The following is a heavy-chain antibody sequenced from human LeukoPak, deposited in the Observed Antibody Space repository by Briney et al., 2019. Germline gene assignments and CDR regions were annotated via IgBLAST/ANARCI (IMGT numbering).Heavy chain of an antibody. D-gene: IGHD5-24*01. CDR3: GSSEDGYIDY. V-gene: IGHV3-74*01. CDR2: ISTDGATT. CDR1: GFTFIRHW. Sequence: PGESLRLSCAGSGFTFIRHWMHWVRQAPGKGLMWVSRISTDGATTLYSDSVKGRFTISRDNAKNTLFLQMNGLRADDTGVYHCGSSEDGYIDYWGQGTLVSVSS. J-gene: IGHJ4*02.